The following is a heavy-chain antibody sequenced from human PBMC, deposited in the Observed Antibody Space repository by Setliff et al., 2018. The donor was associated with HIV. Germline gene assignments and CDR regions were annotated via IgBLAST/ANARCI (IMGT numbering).Heavy chain of an antibody. CDR2: ISAYNDNT. Sequence: GASVKVSCKASGYTFTSYDISWVRQAPGQGLEWMGWISAYNDNTNYAQKLQGRVTMTTDTSTSTAYMELRSLRSDDTAVYYCAREIGDYYDSSGYYPPTDYYYGMDVWGQGTTVTAP. J-gene: IGHJ6*02. CDR3: AREIGDYYDSSGYYPPTDYYYGMDV. D-gene: IGHD3-22*01. CDR1: GYTFTSYD. V-gene: IGHV1-18*01.